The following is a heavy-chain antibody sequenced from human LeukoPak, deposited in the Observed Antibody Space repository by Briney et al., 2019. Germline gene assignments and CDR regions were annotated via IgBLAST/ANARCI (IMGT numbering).Heavy chain of an antibody. J-gene: IGHJ4*02. D-gene: IGHD2-2*02. CDR1: GGSISSSNYY. V-gene: IGHV4-39*01. CDR2: IYYSGST. CDR3: ARSRKNDCTSTSCYTDY. Sequence: SETLSLTCTVSGGSISSSNYYWGWIRQPPGKDLEWIGSIYYSGSTYYNPSLKSRGTISVDTSKNQFSLKLSSVTAADMAVYYCARSRKNDCTSTSCYTDYWGQGTLVTVSS.